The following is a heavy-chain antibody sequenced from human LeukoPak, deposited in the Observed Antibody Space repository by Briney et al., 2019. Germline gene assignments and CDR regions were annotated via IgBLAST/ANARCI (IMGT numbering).Heavy chain of an antibody. D-gene: IGHD3-22*01. V-gene: IGHV3-11*01. CDR2: MSNSGSTI. J-gene: IGHJ4*02. CDR3: AKARRYYDSPDY. Sequence: GGSLRLSCAASGFSFSDYYMSWIRQAPGKGLEWVSYMSNSGSTIYYADSVKGRFTISRDNSRNTLYLQMNSLRAEDTAVYYCAKARRYYDSPDYWGQGTLVTVSS. CDR1: GFSFSDYY.